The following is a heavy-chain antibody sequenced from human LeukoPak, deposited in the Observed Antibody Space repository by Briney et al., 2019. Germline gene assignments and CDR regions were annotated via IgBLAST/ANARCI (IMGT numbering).Heavy chain of an antibody. CDR1: GFTFSTYA. J-gene: IGHJ5*02. Sequence: GGSLRLSCAASGFTFSTYAMSWVRQAPGKGLEWVSALSGSGGNTYYADPVKGRFTISRDNSKNTLYLQMNSLRAEDTAVYYCAKVTAMVTGWFDPWGQGTLVTVSS. CDR2: LSGSGGNT. CDR3: AKVTAMVTGWFDP. D-gene: IGHD5-18*01. V-gene: IGHV3-23*01.